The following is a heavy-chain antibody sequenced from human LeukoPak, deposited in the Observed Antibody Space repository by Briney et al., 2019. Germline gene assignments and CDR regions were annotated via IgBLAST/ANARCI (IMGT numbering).Heavy chain of an antibody. D-gene: IGHD1-14*01. Sequence: ASVKVSCKASGYTFTGYYMHWVRQAPGQGLEWMGWINPNSGGTNYAQKFQGRVTMTRDTSTSTAYMELSRLRSGDTAVYYCAPESILRWFDPWGQGTLVTVSS. CDR2: INPNSGGT. CDR1: GYTFTGYY. J-gene: IGHJ5*02. V-gene: IGHV1-2*02. CDR3: APESILRWFDP.